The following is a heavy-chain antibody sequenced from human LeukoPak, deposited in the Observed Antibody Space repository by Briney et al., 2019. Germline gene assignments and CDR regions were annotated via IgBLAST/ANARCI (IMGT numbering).Heavy chain of an antibody. Sequence: PGGSLRLSCAASGFTFSSYGMHWVRQAPGKGLEWVAVIWYDGSNKYYADSVKGRFTISRDNSKNTLYLQMNSLRAEDTAVYYCAKDPGLAAAEEDAFDIWGQGTMVTVSS. CDR2: IWYDGSNK. J-gene: IGHJ3*02. D-gene: IGHD6-13*01. CDR3: AKDPGLAAAEEDAFDI. V-gene: IGHV3-33*06. CDR1: GFTFSSYG.